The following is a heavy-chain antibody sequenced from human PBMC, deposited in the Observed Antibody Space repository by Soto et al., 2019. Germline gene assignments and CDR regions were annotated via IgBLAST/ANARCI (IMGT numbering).Heavy chain of an antibody. J-gene: IGHJ3*02. CDR1: GGSISSGGYS. V-gene: IGHV4-30-2*01. D-gene: IGHD3-22*01. CDR2: IYHSGST. Sequence: KSSETLSLTCSVSGGSISSGGYSWSWIRQPPGKGLEWIGYIYHSGSTYYNPSLKSRVTISVDKSKNQFSLKLSSVTAADTAVYYCTRRRITMIVVVYDAFDIWGQGTTVTVS. CDR3: TRRRITMIVVVYDAFDI.